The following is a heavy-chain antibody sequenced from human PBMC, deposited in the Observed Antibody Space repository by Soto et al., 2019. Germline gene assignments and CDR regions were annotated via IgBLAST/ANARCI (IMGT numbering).Heavy chain of an antibody. V-gene: IGHV1-2*04. CDR1: GDSFNDYY. D-gene: IGHD5-12*01. Sequence: QVQLVQSGAEVRKPGASVTVSCRSSGDSFNDYYIHWVRQAPGQGFEWMGWINPNGGVTKYAQKFQGWVSMTSDTSIRTVYMQLSRLRSDDTAVYYCARESGGATATLDYYCFYMDVWGTGTTVTVSS. J-gene: IGHJ6*03. CDR3: ARESGGATATLDYYCFYMDV. CDR2: INPNGGVT.